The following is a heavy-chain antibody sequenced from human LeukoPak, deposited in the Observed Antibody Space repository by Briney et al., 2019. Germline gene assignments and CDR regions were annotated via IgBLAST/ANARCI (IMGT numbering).Heavy chain of an antibody. V-gene: IGHV3-43D*03. CDR2: ISWDGGST. CDR1: GFTFDDYA. CDR3: AKDYYDSSGYYDSHHPETHTPHTYFDY. Sequence: GGSLRLSCAASGFTFDDYAMHWVRQAPGKGLEWVSLISWDGGSTYYADSVKGRFTISRDNSKNSLYLQMNSLRAEDTALYYCAKDYYDSSGYYDSHHPETHTPHTYFDYWGQGTLVTVSS. D-gene: IGHD3-22*01. J-gene: IGHJ4*02.